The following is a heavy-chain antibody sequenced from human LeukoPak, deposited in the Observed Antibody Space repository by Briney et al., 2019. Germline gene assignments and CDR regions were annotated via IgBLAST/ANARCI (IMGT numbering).Heavy chain of an antibody. CDR2: IHTSGTT. D-gene: IGHD1-26*01. CDR3: ARRSPIVAAGDAFDI. Sequence: PSETLSLTCSVSRGSISTYYWSWVRQPAGKGLEWVGRIHTSGTTTYNPSLTGRVTMSLDTSKNQFSLNLISVTAADTAVYYCARRSPIVAAGDAFDIWGPGTMVTVSS. CDR1: RGSISTYY. V-gene: IGHV4-4*07. J-gene: IGHJ3*02.